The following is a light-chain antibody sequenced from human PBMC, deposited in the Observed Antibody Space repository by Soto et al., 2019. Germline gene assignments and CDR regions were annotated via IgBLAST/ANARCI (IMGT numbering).Light chain of an antibody. V-gene: IGKV3-20*01. Sequence: IVLTQSPGTLSLSPGDRVTLSFRASQSVNTKLAWYQQKPGQAPTLLMSGASNRASGVPVRFSGSGSGTDSTLTISRLEPEDFALYYCQQYGGSPITFGLGTRLEIK. J-gene: IGKJ5*01. CDR2: GAS. CDR3: QQYGGSPIT. CDR1: QSVNTK.